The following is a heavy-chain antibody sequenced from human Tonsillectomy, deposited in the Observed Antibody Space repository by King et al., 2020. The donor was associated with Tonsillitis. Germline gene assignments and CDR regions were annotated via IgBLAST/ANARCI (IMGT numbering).Heavy chain of an antibody. CDR3: ARGPGILGPSDYFDY. V-gene: IGHV3-30*16. J-gene: IGHJ4*02. CDR2: ISYDGSKK. D-gene: IGHD3-3*02. Sequence: VQLVESGGGVVQPGRSLRLSCAASGFSFNSYPMHWVRQAPGKGLEWVAVISYDGSKKYSADSVKGRFTISRDDSKNTLYLQMNSLRAEDTAIYYCARGPGILGPSDYFDYWGLGTLLTVSS. CDR1: GFSFNSYP.